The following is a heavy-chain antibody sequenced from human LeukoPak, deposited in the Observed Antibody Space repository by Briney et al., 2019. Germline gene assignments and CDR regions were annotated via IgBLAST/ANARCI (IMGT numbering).Heavy chain of an antibody. CDR2: ISSSSIYI. CDR1: GFTFSGYS. CDR3: ARGRGMAAASTSEYFQD. D-gene: IGHD6-13*01. J-gene: IGHJ1*01. Sequence: PGGSLRLSCAASGFTFSGYSMNWVRQARGKGLEWVSSISSSSIYIHYADSVKGRFTISRDNSKNSLYLQMNSLRAEDTAVYYCARGRGMAAASTSEYFQDWGQGTLVTVSS. V-gene: IGHV3-21*06.